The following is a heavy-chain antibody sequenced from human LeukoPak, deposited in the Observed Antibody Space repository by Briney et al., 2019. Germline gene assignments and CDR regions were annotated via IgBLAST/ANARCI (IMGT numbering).Heavy chain of an antibody. D-gene: IGHD6-13*01. Sequence: GGSLRLSCAASGFTFGSYSMNWVRQAPGKGLEWVSYISSSSSTIYYADSVKGRFTISRDNAKNSLYLQMNSLRDEDTAVYYCARDTRAAYYYGMDVWGQGTTVTVSS. V-gene: IGHV3-48*02. CDR3: ARDTRAAYYYGMDV. CDR1: GFTFGSYS. J-gene: IGHJ6*02. CDR2: ISSSSSTI.